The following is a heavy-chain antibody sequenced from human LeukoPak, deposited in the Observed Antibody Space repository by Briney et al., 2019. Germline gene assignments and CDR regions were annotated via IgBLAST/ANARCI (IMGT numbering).Heavy chain of an antibody. CDR3: AREAGGRRGAGIDS. V-gene: IGHV3-48*03. CDR2: ISSSGSTI. CDR1: GFSFSNYE. J-gene: IGHJ4*02. D-gene: IGHD1-1*01. Sequence: GGSLRLSCAASGFSFSNYELNWVRQAPGKGLEWVSYISSSGSTIYYADSVKGRFSVSRDSAENSLFLQMNSLRAEDTAVYYCAREAGGRRGAGIDSWGQGTLVIVSS.